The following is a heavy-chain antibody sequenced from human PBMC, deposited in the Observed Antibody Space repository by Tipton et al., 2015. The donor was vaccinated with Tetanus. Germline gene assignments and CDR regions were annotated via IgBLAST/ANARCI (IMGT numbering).Heavy chain of an antibody. CDR2: ISSSGSL. D-gene: IGHD5-18*01. J-gene: IGHJ3*02. Sequence: TLSLTCTVSGGSITSYYWSWIRQPAGKGLEWIGRISSSGSLDYNPSLESRVTMSVDTSKTHFSLRLGSVTAADTAVYYCGRDSPPARGYSYGYDAFHIWGQGTMVTVSS. CDR3: GRDSPPARGYSYGYDAFHI. CDR1: GGSITSYY. V-gene: IGHV4-4*07.